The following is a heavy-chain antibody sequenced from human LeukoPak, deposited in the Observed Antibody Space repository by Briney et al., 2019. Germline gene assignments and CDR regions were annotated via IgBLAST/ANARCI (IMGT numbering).Heavy chain of an antibody. V-gene: IGHV4-61*01. Sequence: SETLSLTCTVSGGSISSGSYYWSWIRQPPGKGLEWIGYIYDIGTTNYNPSLKSRVTISVDTSKNQFSLKLSSVTAADTAVYYCARITSAFCDQWGQGILVTVSS. D-gene: IGHD3-10*01. CDR1: GGSISSGSYY. CDR3: ARITSAFCDQ. CDR2: IYDIGTT. J-gene: IGHJ4*02.